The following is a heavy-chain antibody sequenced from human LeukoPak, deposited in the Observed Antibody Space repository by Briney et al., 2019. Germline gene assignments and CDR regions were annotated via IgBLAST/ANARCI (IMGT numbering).Heavy chain of an antibody. CDR3: ARVLLVGATIFDY. D-gene: IGHD1-26*01. CDR1: GGFISSSSYY. J-gene: IGHJ4*02. Sequence: SETLSLTCTVSGGFISSSSYYWGWIRQPPGKGLEWIGSIYYSGSTYYNPSLKSRVTISVDTSKNQFSLKLSSVTAADTAVYYCARVLLVGATIFDYWGQGTLVTVSS. CDR2: IYYSGST. V-gene: IGHV4-39*07.